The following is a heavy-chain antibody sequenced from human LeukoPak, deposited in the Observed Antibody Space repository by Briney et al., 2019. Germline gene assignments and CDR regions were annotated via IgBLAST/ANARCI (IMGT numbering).Heavy chain of an antibody. Sequence: GGSLTLSCAASGFTLSTNCMTWVRQAPGKALEWVSTIYSGGTSYYADSVMGRFTISRHNSRNTRYLQMNSLRAEDTAVYYCARVDTVMAYYFDLWGQGTLVSVSS. D-gene: IGHD5-18*01. J-gene: IGHJ4*02. CDR3: ARVDTVMAYYFDL. V-gene: IGHV3-53*04. CDR2: IYSGGTS. CDR1: GFTLSTNC.